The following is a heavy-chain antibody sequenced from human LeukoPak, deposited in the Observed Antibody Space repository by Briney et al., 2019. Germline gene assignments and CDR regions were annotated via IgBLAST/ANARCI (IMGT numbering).Heavy chain of an antibody. J-gene: IGHJ3*02. CDR3: AKDLAFTGAFDI. CDR1: GYTFTRYY. D-gene: IGHD3-3*02. Sequence: ASVKVSCKASGYTFTRYYMHWVRQAPGQGLEWMGIINPSGGSTTYAQKFQGRVTMTRDTSTSTVYMELSSLRAEDTAVYYCAKDLAFTGAFDIWGQGTMVTVSS. V-gene: IGHV1-46*01. CDR2: INPSGGST.